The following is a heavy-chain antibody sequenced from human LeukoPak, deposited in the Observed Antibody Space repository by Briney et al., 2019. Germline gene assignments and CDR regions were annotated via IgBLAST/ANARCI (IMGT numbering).Heavy chain of an antibody. V-gene: IGHV3-30*02. Sequence: GGSLRLSCAASGFTFSTYGMHWVRQAPGKGLEWVAFIQYDGSDKYYADSVKGRFTISRDNSKNTLYLQMNSLRPEDTAAYYCAKNRSGSYIDYWGQGTLVTVSS. J-gene: IGHJ4*02. CDR2: IQYDGSDK. D-gene: IGHD1-26*01. CDR3: AKNRSGSYIDY. CDR1: GFTFSTYG.